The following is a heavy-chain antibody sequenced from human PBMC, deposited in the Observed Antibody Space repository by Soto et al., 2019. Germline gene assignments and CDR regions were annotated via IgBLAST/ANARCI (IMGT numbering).Heavy chain of an antibody. CDR1: GGSISSSSYY. Sequence: SETLSLTCTVSGGSISSSSYYWGWIRQPPGKGLEWIGSIYYSGSTYYNPSLKSRVTISVDTSKNQFSLKLSSVTAADTAVYYCARERVVPQLGWFDPRGLGILVTVSS. CDR3: ARERVVPQLGWFDP. V-gene: IGHV4-39*02. J-gene: IGHJ5*02. CDR2: IYYSGST. D-gene: IGHD3-3*01.